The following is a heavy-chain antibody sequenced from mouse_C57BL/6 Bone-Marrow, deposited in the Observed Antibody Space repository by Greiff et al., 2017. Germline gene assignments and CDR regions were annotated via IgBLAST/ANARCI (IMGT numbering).Heavy chain of an antibody. CDR1: GYTFTDYY. D-gene: IGHD4-1*01. Sequence: VQLQQSGPVLVKPGASVKMSCKASGYTFTDYYMNWVKQSHGKSLEWIGVINPYNGGTSYNQKFKGKATLTVDKSSSTAYMELNSLTSEDSAVYCCARRGGTRAFDYWGQGTTLTVSS. CDR2: INPYNGGT. V-gene: IGHV1-19*01. CDR3: ARRGGTRAFDY. J-gene: IGHJ2*01.